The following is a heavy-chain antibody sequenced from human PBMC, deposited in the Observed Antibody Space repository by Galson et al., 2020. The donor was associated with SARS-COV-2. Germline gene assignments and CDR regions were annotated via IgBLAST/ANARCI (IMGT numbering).Heavy chain of an antibody. CDR1: IGSMTSHY. V-gene: IGHV4-59*08. CDR2: ISDSGST. D-gene: IGHD1-26*01. CDR3: AKLAEGRRSSEDY. J-gene: IGHJ4*02. Sequence: ETSETLSLTCAVSIGSMTSHYWSWIRQAPGKGLEWIGYISDSGSTTYNPSLKSRVTNSIDTSKNQFSLKLTSVTAADTALYYCAKLAEGRRSSEDYWGQGTLVTVSS.